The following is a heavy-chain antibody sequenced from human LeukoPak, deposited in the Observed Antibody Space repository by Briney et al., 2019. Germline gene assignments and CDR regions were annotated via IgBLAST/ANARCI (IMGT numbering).Heavy chain of an antibody. V-gene: IGHV1-46*01. CDR3: ARAEGGVAGRGMDV. J-gene: IGHJ6*02. Sequence: ASVKVSCKASGYTFTKDYMHWVRQAPGQGLEWMGMINPSGDSTRSAQKFQGRLTMTRDASTSTVYMELSRLTSEDTAIYYCARAEGGVAGRGMDVWGPGTTVTVS. CDR2: INPSGDST. D-gene: IGHD6-19*01. CDR1: GYTFTKDY.